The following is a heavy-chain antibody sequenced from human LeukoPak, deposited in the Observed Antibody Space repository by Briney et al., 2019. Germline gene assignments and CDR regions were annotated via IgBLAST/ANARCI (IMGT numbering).Heavy chain of an antibody. CDR2: ISGYNGNT. V-gene: IGHV1-18*01. Sequence: ASVKVSCKASGYTFTSYGISWVRQAPGQALEWMGWISGYNGNTNYAQKLQGRVTMTRDTSTSTVYMELSSLRSEDTAVYYCARDGVDFKWTYWGQGTLVTVSS. J-gene: IGHJ4*02. D-gene: IGHD1-26*01. CDR1: GYTFTSYG. CDR3: ARDGVDFKWTY.